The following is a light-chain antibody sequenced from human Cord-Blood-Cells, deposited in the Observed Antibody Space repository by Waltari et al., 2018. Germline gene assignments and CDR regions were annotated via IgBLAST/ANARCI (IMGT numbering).Light chain of an antibody. CDR3: QQRSNWPPYT. Sequence: EIVLTQSPATLSLSPGERATLSCRASQSVSIYLAWYQQKPGQASRLLIYDASHRSTGIPARFSGSGSATDVTLTISSLEPEDCAVYYCQQRSNWPPYTFGQGTKLEIK. V-gene: IGKV3-11*01. CDR1: QSVSIY. J-gene: IGKJ2*01. CDR2: DAS.